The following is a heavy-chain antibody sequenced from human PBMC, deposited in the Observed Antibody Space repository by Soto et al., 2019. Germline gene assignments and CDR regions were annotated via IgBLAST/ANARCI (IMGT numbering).Heavy chain of an antibody. CDR3: TRDVYGSTTSGYYYYAMDV. V-gene: IGHV4-4*07. Sequence: SETLSLTCTVSGGSISSYYWSWIRQPAGKGLECIGRIYASGSTNYNPSLKSRVTMSVDTSKNQVSLRLTSVTAADTAVYYCTRDVYGSTTSGYYYYAMDVWGQWTTVTVS. D-gene: IGHD2-2*01. CDR1: GGSISSYY. CDR2: IYASGST. J-gene: IGHJ6*02.